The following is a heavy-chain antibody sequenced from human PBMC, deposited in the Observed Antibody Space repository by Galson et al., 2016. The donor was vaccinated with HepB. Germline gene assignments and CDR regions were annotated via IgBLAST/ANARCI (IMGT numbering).Heavy chain of an antibody. D-gene: IGHD3-16*02. J-gene: IGHJ4*02. CDR2: ISTYNGNT. V-gene: IGHV1-18*04. CDR3: ARHFNVGWSYRYDY. Sequence: SVKVSCKASGYMFTTFGVSWVRQAPGQGLQWMGWISTYNGNTNYAQEIQGRATMTTETSTSTAYLEMRSLRSDDTAVYYCARHFNVGWSYRYDYWGQGTLVTVSS. CDR1: GYMFTTFG.